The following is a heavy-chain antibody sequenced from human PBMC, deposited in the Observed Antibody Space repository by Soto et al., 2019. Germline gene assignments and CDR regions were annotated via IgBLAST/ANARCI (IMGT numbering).Heavy chain of an antibody. CDR1: GFTFSSYE. J-gene: IGHJ5*02. D-gene: IGHD6-13*01. CDR2: ISSSGSTI. Sequence: LSCAASGFTFSSYEMNWVRQAPGKGLEWVSYISSSGSTIYYADSVKGRFTISRDNAKNSLYLQMNSLRAEDTAVYYCAREIHSYSSSWYNWFDPWGQGTLVTVSS. CDR3: AREIHSYSSSWYNWFDP. V-gene: IGHV3-48*03.